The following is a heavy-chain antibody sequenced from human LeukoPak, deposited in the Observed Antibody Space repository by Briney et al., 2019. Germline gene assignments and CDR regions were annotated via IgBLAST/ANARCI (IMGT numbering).Heavy chain of an antibody. CDR2: IKTDGSAT. J-gene: IGHJ4*02. CDR3: AGGGDRLKEL. V-gene: IGHV3-7*01. CDR1: GFSLCINL. Sequence: GGSLRLSCEASGFSLCINLMTGVPEAPGRGVEWVANIKTDGSATYYVDSVRGRFTISRDNTKNSLYLHMSSLRVEETVVYFCAGGGDRLKELWGEGTLVTASS. D-gene: IGHD2-21*02.